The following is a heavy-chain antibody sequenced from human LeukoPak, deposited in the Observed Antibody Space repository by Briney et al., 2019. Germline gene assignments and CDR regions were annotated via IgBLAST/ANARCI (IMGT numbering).Heavy chain of an antibody. CDR2: IYSGGST. V-gene: IGHV3-53*01. D-gene: IGHD3-16*01. CDR1: GFTVSSNY. J-gene: IGHJ1*01. Sequence: GGSLRLSCAASGFTVSSNYMSWVRQAPGKGLEWVSVIYSGGSTYYADSVKGRFAISRDNSKNTLYLQMNSLRAEDTAVYYCASSSSLVFQHWRQGTLVTVSS. CDR3: ASSSSLVFQH.